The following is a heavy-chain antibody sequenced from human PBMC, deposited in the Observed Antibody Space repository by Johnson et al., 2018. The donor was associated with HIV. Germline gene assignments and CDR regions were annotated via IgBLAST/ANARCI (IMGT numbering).Heavy chain of an antibody. CDR1: GFTFSSYD. CDR3: ARAVCRGGRCYSHDAFDI. V-gene: IGHV3-13*01. J-gene: IGHJ3*02. D-gene: IGHD2-15*01. CDR2: IGTAGDT. Sequence: VQLVESGGGVVQPGGSLRLSCVASGFTFSSYDMHWVRQATGKGLEWVSTIGTAGDTYYPGSVKGRFTVSREDAKNSLYLQMNSLRAGDTALYYCARAVCRGGRCYSHDAFDIWGQGTMVNVSS.